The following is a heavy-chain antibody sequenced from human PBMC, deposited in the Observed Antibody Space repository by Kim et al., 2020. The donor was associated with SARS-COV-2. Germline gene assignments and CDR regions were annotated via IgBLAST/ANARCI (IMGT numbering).Heavy chain of an antibody. CDR1: GGSFSGYY. D-gene: IGHD6-13*01. CDR2: INHSGST. Sequence: SETLSLTCAVYGGSFSGYYWSWIRQPPGKGLEWIGEINHSGSTNYNPSLKSRVTISVDTSKNQFSLKLSSVTAADTAVYYCANPVASSTTRFDYWGQGTLVTVSS. J-gene: IGHJ4*02. CDR3: ANPVASSTTRFDY. V-gene: IGHV4-34*01.